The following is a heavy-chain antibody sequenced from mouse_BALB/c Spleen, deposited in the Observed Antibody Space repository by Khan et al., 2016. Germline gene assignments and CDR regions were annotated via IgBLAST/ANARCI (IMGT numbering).Heavy chain of an antibody. Sequence: QVQLKQSGPGLVAPSQSLSITCTVSGFSLTSYGVHWVRQPPGKGLEWLGVIWAGGSTNYNSALMSRLSISKDNSKSQVFLKMNSLQTDDTAMYSCVRAVHYYGLYAMDYWGQGTSVTVSS. D-gene: IGHD1-2*01. CDR2: IWAGGST. V-gene: IGHV2-9*02. CDR3: VRAVHYYGLYAMDY. CDR1: GFSLTSYG. J-gene: IGHJ4*01.